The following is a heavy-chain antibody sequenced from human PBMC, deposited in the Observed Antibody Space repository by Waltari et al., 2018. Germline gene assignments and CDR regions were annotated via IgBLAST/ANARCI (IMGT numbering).Heavy chain of an antibody. CDR2: TRFNGINK. V-gene: IGHV3-30*02. Sequence: QVFLVESGGGVVQPGDSLRLSCVSSGFNFNIYGMHWVRQAPGKGLEWVAFTRFNGINKHYADSVKGRFTISRDNIKNTWYLQMNSLRGEDSTMYYCAREDIVSETQWRGNQYRGNSGYDLWGQGTQVSVSS. CDR3: AREDIVSETQWRGNQYRGNSGYDL. CDR1: GFNFNIYG. J-gene: IGHJ4*01. D-gene: IGHD5-12*01.